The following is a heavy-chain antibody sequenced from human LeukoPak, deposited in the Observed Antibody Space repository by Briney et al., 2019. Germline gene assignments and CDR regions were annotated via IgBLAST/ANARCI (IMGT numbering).Heavy chain of an antibody. D-gene: IGHD6-19*01. CDR1: GGSISSYY. Sequence: ASETLSLTCTVCGGSISSYYWSWIRQPAGKGLEWIGRIYTSGSTNYNPSLKSRVTISVDKSKNQFSLKLSSVTAADTAVYYRARGGAVAGGIDYWGQGTLVTVSS. CDR2: IYTSGST. J-gene: IGHJ4*02. V-gene: IGHV4-4*07. CDR3: ARGGAVAGGIDY.